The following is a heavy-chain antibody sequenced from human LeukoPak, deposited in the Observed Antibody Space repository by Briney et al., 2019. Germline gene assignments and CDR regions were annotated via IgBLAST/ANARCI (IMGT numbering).Heavy chain of an antibody. V-gene: IGHV3-11*01. CDR1: GFTFSDYY. D-gene: IGHD2-2*01. CDR2: ISSSGSTI. Sequence: GGSLRLSCAASGFTFSDYYMSWIRQAPGKGLEWVSYISSSGSTIYYADSVKGRFTISRDNAKNSLYLQMNSLRAEDTAVYYCARATPQYQLPQDYGMDVWGQGTTATVSS. CDR3: ARATPQYQLPQDYGMDV. J-gene: IGHJ6*02.